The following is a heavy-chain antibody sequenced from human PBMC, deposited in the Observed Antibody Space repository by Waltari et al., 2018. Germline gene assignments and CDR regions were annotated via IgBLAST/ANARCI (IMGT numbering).Heavy chain of an antibody. J-gene: IGHJ6*03. CDR3: AREGGRAPGYYYYYYMDV. D-gene: IGHD3-16*01. V-gene: IGHV4-59*01. Sequence: QVQLQESGPGLVKPSETLSLTCPVSGGTISSYYWSWIRQPPGKGLEWIGYIYYSGSTNYNPSLKSRVTISVDTSKNQFSLKLSSVTAADTAVYYCAREGGRAPGYYYYYYMDVWGKGTTVTVSS. CDR2: IYYSGST. CDR1: GGTISSYY.